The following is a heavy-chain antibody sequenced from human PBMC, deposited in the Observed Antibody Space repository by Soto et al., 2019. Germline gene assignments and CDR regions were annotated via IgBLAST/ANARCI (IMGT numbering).Heavy chain of an antibody. D-gene: IGHD1-1*01. CDR1: CGSVSSGSYY. CDR2: IYYSLST. Sequence: AETLSLTSTVSCGSVSSGSYYWSLIRHPPGKGLEWIGYIYYSLSTNYSPSLKSRVTISVDTSKNQFSLKLSSVTAADTAVYYCARELLDMDRFDPWGQGTLVTVSS. CDR3: ARELLDMDRFDP. J-gene: IGHJ5*02. V-gene: IGHV4-61*01.